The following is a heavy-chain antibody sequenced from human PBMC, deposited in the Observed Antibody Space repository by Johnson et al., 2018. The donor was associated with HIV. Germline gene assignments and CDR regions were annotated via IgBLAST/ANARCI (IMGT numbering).Heavy chain of an antibody. CDR2: IYSGGST. CDR1: GFTVSSNY. CDR3: ARDGDSSSGYQPDAFDI. V-gene: IGHV3-66*03. Sequence: VQLVESGGGLIQPGGSLRLSCAASGFTVSSNYMSWVRQAPGKGLEWVSVIYSGGSTYYADSVKGRFTISRDNSKNTLYLQMNSLRAEDTAVYYCARDGDSSSGYQPDAFDIWGQGTMVTVSS. D-gene: IGHD3-22*01. J-gene: IGHJ3*02.